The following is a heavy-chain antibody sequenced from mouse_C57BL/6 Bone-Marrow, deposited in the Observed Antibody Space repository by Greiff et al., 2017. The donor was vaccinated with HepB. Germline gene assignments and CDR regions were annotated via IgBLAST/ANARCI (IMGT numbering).Heavy chain of an antibody. CDR2: IYPRSGNT. J-gene: IGHJ1*03. Sequence: VHLVESGAELARPGASVKLSCKASGYTFTSYGISWVKQRTGQGLEWIGEIYPRSGNTYYNEKFKGKATLTADKSSSTAYMELRSLTSEDSAVYFCARPYYGSSYWYFDVWGTGTTVTASS. V-gene: IGHV1-81*01. D-gene: IGHD1-1*01. CDR3: ARPYYGSSYWYFDV. CDR1: GYTFTSYG.